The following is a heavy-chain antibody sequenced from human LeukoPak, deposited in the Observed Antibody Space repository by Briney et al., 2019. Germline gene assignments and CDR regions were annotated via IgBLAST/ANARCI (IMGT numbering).Heavy chain of an antibody. CDR1: GFTFSSYW. CDR3: ARGLVGYYDILTYDAFDI. CDR2: IKQDGSEK. D-gene: IGHD3-9*01. Sequence: PGGSLRLSCAASGFTFSSYWMSWVRQAPGKGLEWVANIKQDGSEKYYVDSVKGRFTTSRDNAKNSLYLQMNSLRAEDTAVYYCARGLVGYYDILTYDAFDIWGQGTMVTVSS. J-gene: IGHJ3*02. V-gene: IGHV3-7*03.